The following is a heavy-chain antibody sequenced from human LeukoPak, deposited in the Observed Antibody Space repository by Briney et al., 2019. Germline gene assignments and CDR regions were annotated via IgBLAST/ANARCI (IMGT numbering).Heavy chain of an antibody. D-gene: IGHD3-9*01. V-gene: IGHV1-18*01. CDR3: ARIGGILTGYPPHYHYGMDV. Sequence: ASVKVSCKASGYNFPMYGISWVRQAPGQGLEWMGWISAYDGDTEYAQKLQDRVTLTRDTSTTTAYMELRSLRSDDTAVYYCARIGGILTGYPPHYHYGMDVWGQGTTVTVSS. CDR1: GYNFPMYG. J-gene: IGHJ6*02. CDR2: ISAYDGDT.